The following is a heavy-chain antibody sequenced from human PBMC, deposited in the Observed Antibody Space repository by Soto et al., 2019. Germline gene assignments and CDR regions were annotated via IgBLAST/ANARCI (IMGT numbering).Heavy chain of an antibody. Sequence: QVQLVQSGVEVKKPGASVKVSCKASGYTFISHGISWVRQAPGQGLEWMGWISGKNGNTNYAQKLQGRVTLTTDTSTITAYMELRSLRSDDTAVYYCARVSSSIVVVPDYGMDVLGQGTTVTVSS. J-gene: IGHJ6*02. CDR2: ISGKNGNT. V-gene: IGHV1-18*04. CDR1: GYTFISHG. CDR3: ARVSSSIVVVPDYGMDV. D-gene: IGHD2-15*01.